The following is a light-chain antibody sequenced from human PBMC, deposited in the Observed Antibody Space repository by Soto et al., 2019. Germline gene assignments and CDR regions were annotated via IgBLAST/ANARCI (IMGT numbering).Light chain of an antibody. V-gene: IGKV3D-15*01. CDR3: QQYNSWPLT. CDR1: QRVNIN. Sequence: EVAMAQTPVTLSVSPGEIATLYFRASQRVNINLAWYQQKPGQAPRLLIYGASSRATGVPTRISGSGSGTEFTLTISSLQSEDFAVYYCQQYNSWPLTFGGGTKVDIK. CDR2: GAS. J-gene: IGKJ4*01.